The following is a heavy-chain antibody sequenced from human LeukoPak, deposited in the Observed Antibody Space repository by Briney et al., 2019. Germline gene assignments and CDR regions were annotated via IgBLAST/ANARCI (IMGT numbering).Heavy chain of an antibody. V-gene: IGHV1-69*04. CDR1: GGTFSSYA. D-gene: IGHD4-11*01. J-gene: IGHJ4*02. CDR3: ARGMGYSNYYFDY. CDR2: IIPIFGIA. Sequence: GASVKVSCKASGGTFSSYAISWVRQAPGQGLEWMGRIIPIFGIANYAQKFQGRVTITADKSTSTAYMELSSLRSEDTAVYCCARGMGYSNYYFDYWGQGTLVTVSS.